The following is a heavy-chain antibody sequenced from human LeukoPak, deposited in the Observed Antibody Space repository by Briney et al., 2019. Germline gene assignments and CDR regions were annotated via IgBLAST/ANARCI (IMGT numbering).Heavy chain of an antibody. CDR2: ISGSGGST. D-gene: IGHD2-8*01. Sequence: GGSLRLSCAASGFSFRSYAMSWVRQAPGKGLEWVSGISGSGGSTYYSDSVKGRFTISRDNSNNTAFLQMNSLRGDDRAVYFCAKGRAYRVYASSDSWGQGTLVTVSS. CDR1: GFSFRSYA. CDR3: AKGRAYRVYASSDS. J-gene: IGHJ4*02. V-gene: IGHV3-23*01.